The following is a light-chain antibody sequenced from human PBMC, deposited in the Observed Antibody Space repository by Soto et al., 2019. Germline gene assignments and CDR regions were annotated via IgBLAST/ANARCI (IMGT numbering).Light chain of an antibody. V-gene: IGKV1-39*01. J-gene: IGKJ5*01. CDR2: AAS. CDR3: HQSYSTPFT. CDR1: QSISSN. Sequence: DIEMTQSPSSLSASVGERATITCRASQSISSNLKWYQQKPGKAPKILIYAASSLQSGVPARFSGSGSGTDFTLTISSLQPEDFAAYYCHQSYSTPFTFGQGTRLEIK.